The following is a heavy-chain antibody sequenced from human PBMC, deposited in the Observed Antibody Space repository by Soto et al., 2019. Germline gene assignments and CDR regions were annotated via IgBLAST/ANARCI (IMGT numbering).Heavy chain of an antibody. CDR2: IYWNDDK. CDR3: SQSRAGLNAV. Sequence: QITLKESGPTLVKPTQTLTLTCTFSGFSLSTSGVGVGWIRQPPGKSLEWLALIYWNDDKRYSPSLKSRLTITKDTSKNQVVLTMTNMDPVDTATYDCSQSRAGLNAVWGQGTLVTVSS. J-gene: IGHJ4*02. V-gene: IGHV2-5*01. CDR1: GFSLSTSGVG. D-gene: IGHD2-8*01.